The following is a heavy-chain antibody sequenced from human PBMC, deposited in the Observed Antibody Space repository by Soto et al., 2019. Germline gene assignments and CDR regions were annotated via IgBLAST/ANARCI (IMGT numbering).Heavy chain of an antibody. J-gene: IGHJ4*02. V-gene: IGHV2-5*01. CDR1: GFSLTTIGMT. Sequence: SGPTLVNPTQTLTLTCTVSGFSLTTIGMTLGWIRQPPGKAPEWLALGYQYSPSLKSRLTITKDTSKNQVVLTVSNMDPVDTATYYCTLRKDSSRGPIYWCQGILGIVSS. D-gene: IGHD6-13*01. CDR3: TLRKDSSRGPIY. CDR2: GY.